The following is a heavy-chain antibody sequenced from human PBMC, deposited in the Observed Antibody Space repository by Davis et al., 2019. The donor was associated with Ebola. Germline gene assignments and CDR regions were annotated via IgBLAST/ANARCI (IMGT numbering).Heavy chain of an antibody. J-gene: IGHJ4*02. CDR1: GDSVSGNNGA. CDR3: VRGWLRSKFDY. Sequence: HSQTLSLTCAISGDSVSGNNGAWNCIRQSPSRGLEWLGRTYYYRSKWYIDYAESVRGRIIINPDTSKNQLSLQLNSVTPEDTAVYYCVRGWLRSKFDYWGQGTLVTVSS. V-gene: IGHV6-1*01. CDR2: TYYYRSKWYI. D-gene: IGHD5-12*01.